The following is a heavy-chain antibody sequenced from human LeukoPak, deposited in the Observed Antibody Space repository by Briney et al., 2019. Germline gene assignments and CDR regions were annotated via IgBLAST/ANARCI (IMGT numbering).Heavy chain of an antibody. CDR3: TTGELN. Sequence: GGSLRLSCAASGFTFTNAWMTWVRQAPGKGLEWVGRIKGKTDAGTIDYAAPVKGRFTISSDDSKNTLYLQLSSLKTDDTAVYYCTTGELNWGQGTLVTVSS. J-gene: IGHJ4*02. D-gene: IGHD2-21*01. CDR2: IKGKTDAGTI. V-gene: IGHV3-15*01. CDR1: GFTFTNAW.